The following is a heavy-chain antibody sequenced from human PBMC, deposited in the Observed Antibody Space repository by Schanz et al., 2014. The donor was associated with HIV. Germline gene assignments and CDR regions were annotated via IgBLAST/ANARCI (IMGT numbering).Heavy chain of an antibody. CDR1: GFAFSDYA. CDR3: TKDRTWSYYDSSGYPYYFDY. V-gene: IGHV3-30*18. CDR2: ISYDGSNK. D-gene: IGHD3-22*01. J-gene: IGHJ4*02. Sequence: VPLLESGGGLAQPGGSQRLSCAASGFAFSDYAMSWVRQAPGKGLEWVAVISYDGSNKYYAVSVKGRFTISRDNSKNTLYLQMNSLRAEDTAVYYCTKDRTWSYYDSSGYPYYFDYWGQGTLVTVSS.